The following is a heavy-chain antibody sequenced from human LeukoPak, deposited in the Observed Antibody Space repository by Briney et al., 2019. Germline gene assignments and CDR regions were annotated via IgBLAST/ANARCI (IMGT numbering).Heavy chain of an antibody. CDR1: GFSISSGYF. Sequence: PSETLSLTCSVSGFSISSGYFWGWIRQPPGKGLEWIGRTYHSGSTYYDPSLKSRVTISVDTSKNQFSLKLSSVTAADTAVYYCARRRGGYKDAFDIWGQGTMVTVSS. D-gene: IGHD5-24*01. J-gene: IGHJ3*02. CDR2: TYHSGST. V-gene: IGHV4-38-2*02. CDR3: ARRRGGYKDAFDI.